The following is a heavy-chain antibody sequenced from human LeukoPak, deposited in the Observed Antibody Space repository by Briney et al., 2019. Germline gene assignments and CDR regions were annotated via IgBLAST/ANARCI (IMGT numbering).Heavy chain of an antibody. CDR3: ANKLGYCSSTSCYSWFDP. D-gene: IGHD2-2*01. J-gene: IGHJ5*02. Sequence: PSGTLSLTCAVSGGSISSSNWWSWVRQPPGKGLEWIGEIYHSGSTNYNPSLKSRVTISVDKSKNQFSLKLSSVTAAATAVYYCANKLGYCSSTSCYSWFDPWGQGTLVTVSS. CDR2: IYHSGST. CDR1: GGSISSSNW. V-gene: IGHV4-4*02.